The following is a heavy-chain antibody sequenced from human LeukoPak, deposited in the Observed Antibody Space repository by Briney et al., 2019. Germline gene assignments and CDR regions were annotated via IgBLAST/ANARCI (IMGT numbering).Heavy chain of an antibody. CDR3: AGVQSQNYYAMDV. CDR1: GGSVTSGSHY. CDR2: IYYSGNA. V-gene: IGHV4-61*01. J-gene: IGHJ6*02. Sequence: SETLSLTCTVSGGSVTSGSHYWSWVRQPPGRGLEWIGNIYYSGNANYNPSLKSRVTMSVDRSKNQLSLKLGSVTAADTAVYYCAGVQSQNYYAMDVWGPGTPVTVSS.